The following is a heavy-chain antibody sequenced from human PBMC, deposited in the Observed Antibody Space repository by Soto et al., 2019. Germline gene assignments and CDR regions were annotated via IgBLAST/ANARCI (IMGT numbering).Heavy chain of an antibody. CDR2: IRSKAYGGTT. Sequence: PGGSLRLSCTASGFTFGDYAMSWFRQAPGKGLEWVGFIRSKAYGGTTEYAASVKGRFTISRDDSKSIAYLQMNSLKTEDTAVYYCTRESADDTIFGVVNDYYYYYYMDVWGKGTTVTVSS. CDR3: TRESADDTIFGVVNDYYYYYYMDV. CDR1: GFTFGDYA. D-gene: IGHD3-3*01. V-gene: IGHV3-49*03. J-gene: IGHJ6*03.